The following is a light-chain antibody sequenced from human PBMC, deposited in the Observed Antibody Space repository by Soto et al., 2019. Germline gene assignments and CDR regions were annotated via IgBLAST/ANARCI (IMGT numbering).Light chain of an antibody. V-gene: IGKV3-20*01. CDR2: GAS. CDR3: QQYDSSPWT. J-gene: IGKJ1*01. CDR1: QSVRSSY. Sequence: EIVLTQSPGTLSLSPGERATLSCRASQSVRSSYLAWYQQKPGQAPRLLICGASSRATGIPDRFSGSGSGTVFTLTSSRLEPEDFAVYYWQQYDSSPWTFGQGTKVEIK.